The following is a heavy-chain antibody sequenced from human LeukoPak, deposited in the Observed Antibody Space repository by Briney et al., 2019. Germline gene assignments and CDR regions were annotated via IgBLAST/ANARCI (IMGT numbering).Heavy chain of an antibody. V-gene: IGHV5-51*01. D-gene: IGHD3-22*01. CDR3: ARLFRAYYDSSGYYWDSYYFDY. CDR1: GYSFTSYW. Sequence: GESLKISCKGSGYSFTSYWIGWVRQMPGKGLEWMGIIYPGDSDTRYSPSFQGQVTISADKSISTAYLQWSSLEASDTAMYYCARLFRAYYDSSGYYWDSYYFDYWGQGTLVTVSS. CDR2: IYPGDSDT. J-gene: IGHJ4*02.